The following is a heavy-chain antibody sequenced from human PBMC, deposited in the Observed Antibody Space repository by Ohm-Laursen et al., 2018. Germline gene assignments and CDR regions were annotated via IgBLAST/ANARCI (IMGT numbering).Heavy chain of an antibody. J-gene: IGHJ4*02. D-gene: IGHD3-22*01. CDR1: GFTFSSYG. CDR3: ARDVPSSGYDY. CDR2: ISYDGSNK. V-gene: IGHV3-30*03. Sequence: SLRLSCSASGFTFSSYGMHWVRQAPGKGLEWVAVISYDGSNKYYADSVKGRFTISRDNSKNSLYLQMNSLRAEDTAVYYCARDVPSSGYDYWGQGTLVTVSS.